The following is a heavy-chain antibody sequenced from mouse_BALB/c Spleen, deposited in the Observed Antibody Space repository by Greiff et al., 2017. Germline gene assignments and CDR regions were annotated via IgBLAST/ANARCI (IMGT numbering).Heavy chain of an antibody. Sequence: VQLQESGPGLVQPSQSLSITCTVSGFSLTSYGVHWVRQSPGKGLEWLGVIWSGGSTDYNAAFISRLSISKDNSKSQVFFKMNSLQANDTAIYYCARNWRDGWVAWFAYWGQGTLVTVSA. CDR1: GFSLTSYG. J-gene: IGHJ3*01. CDR3: ARNWRDGWVAWFAY. V-gene: IGHV2-2*02. D-gene: IGHD2-3*01. CDR2: IWSGGST.